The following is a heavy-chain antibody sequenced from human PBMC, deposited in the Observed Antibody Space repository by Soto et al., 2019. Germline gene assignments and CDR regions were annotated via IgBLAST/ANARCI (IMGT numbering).Heavy chain of an antibody. CDR3: QTDLASDFCY. CDR2: MNSDGSST. J-gene: IGHJ4*02. Sequence: GGSLRLSCAASGFTFSSYGMHWVRQAPGKGLVWVSRMNSDGSSTNYADSVKGRFTISRDNAKNTLYLQMHSLRAEDTALYYCQTDLASDFCYWGQGRLFTVYS. CDR1: GFTFSSYG. D-gene: IGHD2-2*01. V-gene: IGHV3-74*01.